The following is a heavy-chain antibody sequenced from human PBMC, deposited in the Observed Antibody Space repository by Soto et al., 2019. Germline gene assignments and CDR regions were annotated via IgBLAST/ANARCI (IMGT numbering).Heavy chain of an antibody. J-gene: IGHJ6*02. V-gene: IGHV1-69*01. CDR2: IIPIFGTA. Sequence: QVQLVQSGAEVKKPGSSVKVSCKASGGTFSSYAISWVRQAPGQGLEWMGGIIPIFGTANYAQKFQGRVTITADESTSTAYMELSSLRSEDTAVYYCARDSDIVVVPAANGYYYYGMDVWGQGTTVTVSS. D-gene: IGHD2-2*01. CDR3: ARDSDIVVVPAANGYYYYGMDV. CDR1: GGTFSSYA.